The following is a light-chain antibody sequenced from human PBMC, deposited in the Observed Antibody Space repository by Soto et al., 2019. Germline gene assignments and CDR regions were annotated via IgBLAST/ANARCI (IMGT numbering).Light chain of an antibody. CDR3: LQYNDWPPKQYT. J-gene: IGKJ2*01. CDR2: VAS. CDR1: QSVSSY. Sequence: EIVMTQSPATLSVSPGERVTLSCRAGQSVSSYLAWYHYKPGQAPRLLIYVASTRATGTPARFSGSGSGTEFSLSISSLQSEDFAVYYCLQYNDWPPKQYTFGQGTKLEIK. V-gene: IGKV3-15*01.